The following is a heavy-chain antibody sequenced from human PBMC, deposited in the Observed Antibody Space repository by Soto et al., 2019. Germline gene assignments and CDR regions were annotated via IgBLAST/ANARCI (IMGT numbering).Heavy chain of an antibody. CDR3: ARLIYNWNAPFDY. CDR2: MQPSSGRT. J-gene: IGHJ4*02. CDR1: GYSFTSLD. D-gene: IGHD1-1*01. Sequence: QVQLVQSGAEVREPGASVKVSCKASGYSFTSLDINWVRQTTGQGLEWMGWMQPSSGRTGYAQKFQGRVTMTRDTSINTAYMELSSLTSDDTAVYYCARLIYNWNAPFDYWGQGTLVTVSS. V-gene: IGHV1-8*01.